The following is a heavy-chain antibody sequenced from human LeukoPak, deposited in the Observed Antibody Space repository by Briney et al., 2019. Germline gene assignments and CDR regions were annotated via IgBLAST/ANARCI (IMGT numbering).Heavy chain of an antibody. CDR2: INSDGSNT. D-gene: IGHD3-10*01. J-gene: IGHJ6*02. CDR1: GFTLSSSW. Sequence: GGSLRLSCAASGFTLSSSWMHWVRQAPGKGLLWVSRINSDGSNTGYADSVKGRFTISRDNAKNTLYLQMNSLRADDTAVYYCARGWVGKDVWGQGTTVTVSS. CDR3: ARGWVGKDV. V-gene: IGHV3-74*01.